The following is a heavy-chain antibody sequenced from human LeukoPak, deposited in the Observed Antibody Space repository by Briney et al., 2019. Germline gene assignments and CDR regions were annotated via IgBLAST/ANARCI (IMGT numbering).Heavy chain of an antibody. V-gene: IGHV3-66*01. D-gene: IGHD5-24*01. CDR3: ARDMLWGDGYNLVDY. CDR2: IYSGGST. CDR1: GLPISSHY. J-gene: IGHJ4*02. Sequence: GGSLRLSFAAHGLPISSHYMGWGRRPRGRGLGWVSVIYSGGSTNYADSVKGRFTISRDNSKNTLYLQMNSLRAEDTAVYYCARDMLWGDGYNLVDYWGQGTLVTVSS.